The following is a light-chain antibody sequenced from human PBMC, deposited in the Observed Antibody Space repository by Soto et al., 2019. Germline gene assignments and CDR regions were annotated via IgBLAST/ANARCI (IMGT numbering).Light chain of an antibody. Sequence: QSALTQPASVSGSPGQSITISCTGTSSDVGSYNLVSWYQQHPGKAPKLMIYEVSKRPSGVSNRFSGSKSGNTASLTISGLQVEDVADYYCCSYAGSSTLVVFGGGTKLTVL. J-gene: IGLJ2*01. CDR2: EVS. CDR1: SSDVGSYNL. CDR3: CSYAGSSTLVV. V-gene: IGLV2-23*02.